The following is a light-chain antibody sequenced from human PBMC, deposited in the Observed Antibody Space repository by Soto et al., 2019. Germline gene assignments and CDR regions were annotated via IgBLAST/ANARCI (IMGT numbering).Light chain of an antibody. Sequence: IVMTQSPATLSVPPGERATLSCRASQSVGSSLAWYQQKPGQAPRLLIYHASTRTTAVPARFSGSGSGTEFTLTISSLQSEDFAVYYCQHHFNWPPFAFGPGTKLEI. CDR2: HAS. J-gene: IGKJ2*01. V-gene: IGKV3-15*01. CDR3: QHHFNWPPFA. CDR1: QSVGSS.